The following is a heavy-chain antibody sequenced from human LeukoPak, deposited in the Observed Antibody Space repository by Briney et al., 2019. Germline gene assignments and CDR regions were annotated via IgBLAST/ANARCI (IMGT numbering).Heavy chain of an antibody. J-gene: IGHJ4*02. D-gene: IGHD3-9*01. CDR3: ARGSYDILTGYGSLDY. V-gene: IGHV3-53*01. CDR2: IYSGGST. CDR1: GFTVSSNY. Sequence: SGGSLRLSCAASGFTVSSNYMSWVRQAPGKGLEWVSVIYSGGSTYYADSVKGRFTISRDNSKNTLYLQMNSLRAEDTAMYYCARGSYDILTGYGSLDYWGQGTLVTVSS.